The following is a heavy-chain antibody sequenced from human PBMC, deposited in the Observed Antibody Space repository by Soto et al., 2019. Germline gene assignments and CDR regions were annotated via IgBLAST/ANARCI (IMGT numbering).Heavy chain of an antibody. Sequence: QVQLHESGPGLVKPSQTLSLTCTVSGGSISSGSYYWSWVRQPPGKGLEWIGYIYYSGSTYYNPSLTSRVTISVDTSKNQFSLKLSSVPATATAVYYCARDNYGDTSYFDYWGQGTLVTVSS. J-gene: IGHJ4*02. CDR1: GGSISSGSYY. CDR2: IYYSGST. CDR3: ARDNYGDTSYFDY. V-gene: IGHV4-30-4*01. D-gene: IGHD4-17*01.